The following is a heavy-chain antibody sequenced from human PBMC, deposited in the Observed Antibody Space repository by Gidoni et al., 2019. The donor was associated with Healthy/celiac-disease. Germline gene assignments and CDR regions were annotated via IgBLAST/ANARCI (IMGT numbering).Heavy chain of an antibody. V-gene: IGHV4-39*01. CDR2: IYYSGST. CDR3: ARLKYSYGSTPLFDY. CDR1: GGSISSSSYY. J-gene: IGHJ4*02. D-gene: IGHD5-18*01. Sequence: QLQLQESGPGLVKPSETLSLTCPVSGGSISSSSYYWGWIRQPPGKGLEWIGSIYYSGSTYYNPSLKSRVTISVDTSKNQFSLKLSSVTAADTAVYYCARLKYSYGSTPLFDYWGQGTLVTVSS.